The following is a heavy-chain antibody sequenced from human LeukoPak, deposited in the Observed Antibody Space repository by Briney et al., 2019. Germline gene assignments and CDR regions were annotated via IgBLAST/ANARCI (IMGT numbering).Heavy chain of an antibody. J-gene: IGHJ4*02. V-gene: IGHV1-18*01. CDR2: ISAYNSNT. CDR1: GYTFTSYG. CDR3: ARDRRPHLWFGELSFLDY. Sequence: ASVKVSCKASGYTFTSYGISWVRQAPGQGLEWMGWISAYNSNTNYAQKLQGRVTMTTDTSTSTAYMELRSLRSDDTAVYYCARDRRPHLWFGELSFLDYWGQGTLVTVSS. D-gene: IGHD3-10*01.